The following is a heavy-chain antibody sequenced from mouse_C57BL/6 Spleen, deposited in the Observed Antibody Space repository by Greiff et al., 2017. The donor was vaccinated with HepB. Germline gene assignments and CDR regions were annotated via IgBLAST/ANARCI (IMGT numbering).Heavy chain of an antibody. CDR2: IDPEDGET. J-gene: IGHJ4*01. CDR1: GFNIKDYY. D-gene: IGHD1-1*01. V-gene: IGHV14-2*01. CDR3: ARRDYGSSYDYAMDY. Sequence: EVKLVESGAELVKPGASVKLSCTASGFNIKDYYMHWVKQRTEQGLEWIGRIDPEDGETKYAPKFQGKATITADTSSNTAYLQLSSLTSEDTAVYYCARRDYGSSYDYAMDYWGQGTSVTVSS.